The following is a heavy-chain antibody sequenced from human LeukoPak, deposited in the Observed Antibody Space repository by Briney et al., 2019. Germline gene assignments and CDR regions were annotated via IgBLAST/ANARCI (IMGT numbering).Heavy chain of an antibody. CDR3: ARKVSSGWSYNAKYYFDY. D-gene: IGHD6-13*01. CDR1: GYTFTSYG. V-gene: IGHV1-18*01. J-gene: IGHJ4*02. Sequence: ASVKVFCKASGYTFTSYGISWVRQAPGQGLEWMGWISAHNGKTNYAQNLQGRVTMTTDTSTNTAYMELRSLRSDDTAVYYCARKVSSGWSYNAKYYFDYWGQGTLVTVSS. CDR2: ISAHNGKT.